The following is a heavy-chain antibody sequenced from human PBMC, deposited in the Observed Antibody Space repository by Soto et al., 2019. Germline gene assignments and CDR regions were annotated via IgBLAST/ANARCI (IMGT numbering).Heavy chain of an antibody. CDR3: ARVRIVGARQIAF. J-gene: IGHJ1*01. CDR2: ISGYNGDI. CDR1: GYTFNRHG. D-gene: IGHD1-26*01. V-gene: IGHV1-18*04. Sequence: GSVKLSCKASGYTFNRHGSTWFRHAPGRGREWMGWISGYNGDINYEQKFQGRVTLSSDTLTSRVYLELKSLRFDDTAVYSCARVRIVGARQIAFWGKGTLV.